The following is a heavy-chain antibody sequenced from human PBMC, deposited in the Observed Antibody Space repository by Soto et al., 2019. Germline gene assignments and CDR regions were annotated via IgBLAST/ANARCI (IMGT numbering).Heavy chain of an antibody. CDR2: IYSSGTT. V-gene: IGHV3-53*01. CDR1: VFTVNNNY. J-gene: IGHJ6*02. Sequence: SLRLSCAASVFTVNNNYMTWVRQAPGKGLDWVSLIYSSGTTYYTDSVKGRFTISRDISNNTLYLQMNSLRAEDTAVYYCASLSSDYYYFYGMDVWGQGTTGTVSS. CDR3: ASLSSDYYYFYGMDV.